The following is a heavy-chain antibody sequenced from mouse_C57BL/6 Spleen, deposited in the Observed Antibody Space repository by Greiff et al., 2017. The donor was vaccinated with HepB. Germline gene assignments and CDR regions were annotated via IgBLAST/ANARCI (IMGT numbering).Heavy chain of an antibody. CDR2: INPSSGYT. V-gene: IGHV1-7*01. Sequence: QVHVKQSGAELAKPGASVKLSCKASGYTFTSYWMHWVNQRPGQGLEWIGYINPSSGYTKYNQKFKDKVTLTADKSSSTAYMQLSSLTNEDSAVYYCARLGGISYWYFDVWGTGTTVTVSA. J-gene: IGHJ1*03. CDR1: GYTFTSYW. CDR3: ARLGGISYWYFDV. D-gene: IGHD1-1*02.